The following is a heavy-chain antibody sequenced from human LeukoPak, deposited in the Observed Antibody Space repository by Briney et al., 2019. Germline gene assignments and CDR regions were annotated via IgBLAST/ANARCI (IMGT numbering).Heavy chain of an antibody. Sequence: GGSLRLSCTASGFIFGDYAMSWVRQAPGKGLEGVGFIRSKAYGGTTEYAASVKGRFTISRDDSKSIAYLQMNSLKTEDTAVYYCTREARLIAAAGQGKYYFDYWGQGTLVTVSS. J-gene: IGHJ4*02. CDR1: GFIFGDYA. CDR2: IRSKAYGGTT. CDR3: TREARLIAAAGQGKYYFDY. V-gene: IGHV3-49*04. D-gene: IGHD6-13*01.